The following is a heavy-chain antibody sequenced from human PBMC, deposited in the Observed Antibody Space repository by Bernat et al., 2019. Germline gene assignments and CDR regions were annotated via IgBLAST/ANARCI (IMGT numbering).Heavy chain of an antibody. CDR3: AGQTFSSGWYGGYDY. V-gene: IGHV5-51*01. Sequence: EVQLVQSGAEVKKPGESLKISCKGSGYSFTSYWIGWVRQMPGKGLEWMGIIYPGDSDTRYSPSFQAQVTISADKSISTAYLQWSSLTASDTAMYYCAGQTFSSGWYGGYDYWGQGTLVTVSS. CDR2: IYPGDSDT. J-gene: IGHJ4*02. CDR1: GYSFTSYW. D-gene: IGHD6-19*01.